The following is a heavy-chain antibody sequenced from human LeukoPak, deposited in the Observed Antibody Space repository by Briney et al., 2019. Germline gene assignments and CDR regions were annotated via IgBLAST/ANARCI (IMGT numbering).Heavy chain of an antibody. D-gene: IGHD2-2*01. CDR2: TYYRSKWSF. Sequence: SQTLSLTCAISGDNLFTNSVAWNWIRQSPSRGLEWLGRTYYRSKWSFDYALSVKSRITISADTSKNHFSLQLSSVTPDDTALYYCARGKYTSFDNWGQGTLVTVSS. J-gene: IGHJ4*02. CDR3: ARGKYTSFDN. V-gene: IGHV6-1*01. CDR1: GDNLFTNSVA.